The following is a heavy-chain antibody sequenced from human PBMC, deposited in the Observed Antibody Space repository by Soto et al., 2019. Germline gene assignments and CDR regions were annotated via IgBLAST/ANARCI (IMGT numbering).Heavy chain of an antibody. Sequence: ASVKVSCKASGYTFTGYYMHWVRQAPGQGLEWMGWINPNSGGTNYAQKFQGRVTMTRDTSISTAYMELSRLRSDDTAVYYCARVGNIAVAAFDIWGQGTMVTVSS. CDR1: GYTFTGYY. V-gene: IGHV1-2*02. CDR2: INPNSGGT. J-gene: IGHJ3*02. CDR3: ARVGNIAVAAFDI. D-gene: IGHD6-19*01.